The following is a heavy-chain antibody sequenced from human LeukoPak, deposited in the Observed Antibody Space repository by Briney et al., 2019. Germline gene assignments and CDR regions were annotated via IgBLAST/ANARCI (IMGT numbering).Heavy chain of an antibody. D-gene: IGHD3-10*01. CDR1: GFTFTDSD. J-gene: IGHJ4*02. CDR3: VREVYGSGSLPDY. Sequence: GGSLRLSCAASGFTFTDSDMIWVRQTPGKGLEWVSGITGSGRTTFYADSVKGRFAISRDNSKNTVSLQMNSLRGEDTAMYYCVREVYGSGSLPDYWGQGTLVTVSS. V-gene: IGHV3-23*01. CDR2: ITGSGRTT.